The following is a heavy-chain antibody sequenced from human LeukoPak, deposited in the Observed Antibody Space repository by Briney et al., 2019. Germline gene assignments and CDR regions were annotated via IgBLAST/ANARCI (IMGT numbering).Heavy chain of an antibody. Sequence: SETLSLTCTVSGGSINNSPYYWGWIRQPPGKGLEWIGTIYYSGSTYYNPSLESRVTISVDTSKNQFSLKLSSVTAADTAVYYCARQRATFEYWGQGTLVTVSS. CDR3: ARQRATFEY. CDR2: IYYSGST. CDR1: GGSINNSPYY. V-gene: IGHV4-39*01. D-gene: IGHD1-26*01. J-gene: IGHJ4*02.